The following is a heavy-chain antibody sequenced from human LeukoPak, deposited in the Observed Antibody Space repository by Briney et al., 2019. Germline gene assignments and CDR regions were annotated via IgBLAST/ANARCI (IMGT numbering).Heavy chain of an antibody. J-gene: IGHJ4*02. CDR2: IYSNEDT. Sequence: SETLSLTCTVSGGSISTYHWSWIRQPAGKGLEGIGRIYSNEDTRYNPSLKSRVTMSVDTSKNQFSLKLSSVTAADTAVYYCARAAGASGGQYFDYWGQGTLVAVSS. CDR3: ARAAGASGGQYFDY. D-gene: IGHD2-15*01. V-gene: IGHV4-4*07. CDR1: GGSISTYH.